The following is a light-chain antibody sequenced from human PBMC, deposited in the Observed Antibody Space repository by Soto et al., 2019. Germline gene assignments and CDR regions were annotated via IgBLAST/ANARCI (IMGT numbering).Light chain of an antibody. CDR3: QHYNTWPWT. V-gene: IGKV3-20*01. CDR2: RTS. J-gene: IGKJ1*01. CDR1: QSVSSNY. Sequence: EIVLTQSPGTLSLSPGERATLSCRASQSVSSNYLAWYQQKPGQAPRLLMFRTSSRATGIPDRFSGSGSGTDFTLTISRLEPEDSATYYCQHYNTWPWTFGQGTKVDIK.